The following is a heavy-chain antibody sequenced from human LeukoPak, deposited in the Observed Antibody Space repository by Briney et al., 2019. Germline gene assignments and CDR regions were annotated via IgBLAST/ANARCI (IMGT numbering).Heavy chain of an antibody. CDR3: ATFNYYDSSGYLEY. J-gene: IGHJ4*02. CDR2: FEPEDGET. D-gene: IGHD3-22*01. V-gene: IGHV1-24*01. CDR1: GNTLCELS. Sequence: ASVKVSCKVSGNTLCELSMHWVRQAPGKGLEWMGGFEPEDGETIYAQKFQGRVTMTEDTSTAYMELTSLRSEDTAVYFCATFNYYDSSGYLEYWGQGTLVTVSS.